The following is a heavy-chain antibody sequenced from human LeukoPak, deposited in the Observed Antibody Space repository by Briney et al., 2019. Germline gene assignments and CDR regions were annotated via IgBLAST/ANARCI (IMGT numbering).Heavy chain of an antibody. CDR2: IYYSGST. Sequence: PSETLSLACTVSGGSISSYYWSWIRQPPGKGLEWIAYIYYSGSTNYNPSLKSRFTISVDTSKNQFSLKLSSVTAADTAVYYCARGTYYYDTSGRHAFDIWGQGTMVTVSS. V-gene: IGHV4-59*01. CDR3: ARGTYYYDTSGRHAFDI. CDR1: GGSISSYY. D-gene: IGHD3-22*01. J-gene: IGHJ3*02.